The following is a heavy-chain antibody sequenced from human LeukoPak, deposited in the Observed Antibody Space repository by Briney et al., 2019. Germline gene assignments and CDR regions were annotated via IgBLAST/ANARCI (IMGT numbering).Heavy chain of an antibody. Sequence: PSETLSLNCTVSGGSISSGANYWSWIRQPPGRGLEWIGYISHSESAYYSPSLESRITISVDRSKNQFSLKLKSVTAADTAIYYCARDGGTTSIPSHDTFAIWGQGTMVAVSS. CDR1: GGSISSGANY. CDR2: ISHSESA. J-gene: IGHJ3*02. CDR3: ARDGGTTSIPSHDTFAI. V-gene: IGHV4-30-2*01. D-gene: IGHD4-11*01.